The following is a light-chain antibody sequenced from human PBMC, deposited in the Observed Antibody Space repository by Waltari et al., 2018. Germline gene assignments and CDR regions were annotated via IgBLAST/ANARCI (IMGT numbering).Light chain of an antibody. J-gene: IGLJ3*02. CDR1: ALPNKY. V-gene: IGLV3-16*01. CDR2: KDS. Sequence: SYELTQPPSVSVSLGQMARSTCSGEALPNKYADWYKQKPGQFPALGIKKDSGRPSGIPERFSGSTSGTIVTLTISGVQAEDEADYYCLSADSSGTYWVFGGGTKLTVL. CDR3: LSADSSGTYWV.